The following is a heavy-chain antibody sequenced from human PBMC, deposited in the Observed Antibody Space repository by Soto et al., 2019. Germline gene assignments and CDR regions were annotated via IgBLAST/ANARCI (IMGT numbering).Heavy chain of an antibody. J-gene: IGHJ3*02. V-gene: IGHV4-31*03. Sequence: LSLTCTVSGGSISSGGYYWSWIRQHPGKGLEWIGYIYYSGSTYYNPSLKSRVTISVDTSKNQFSLKLSSVTAADTAVYYCARDGTYYDFWSGYYGGAFDIWGQGTMVTVSS. CDR3: ARDGTYYDFWSGYYGGAFDI. CDR2: IYYSGST. CDR1: GGSISSGGYY. D-gene: IGHD3-3*01.